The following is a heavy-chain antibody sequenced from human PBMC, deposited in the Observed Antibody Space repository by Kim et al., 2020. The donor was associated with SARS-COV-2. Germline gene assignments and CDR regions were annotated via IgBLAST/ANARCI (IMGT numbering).Heavy chain of an antibody. J-gene: IGHJ5*02. V-gene: IGHV1-24*01. Sequence: ASVKVSCKVSGYTLTELSMHWVRQAPGKGLEWMGGFDPEDGETIYAQKFQGRVTMTEDTSTDTAYMELSSLRSEDTAVYYCATVLSSSWYNGYWFDPWGQGTLVTVSS. D-gene: IGHD6-13*01. CDR3: ATVLSSSWYNGYWFDP. CDR1: GYTLTELS. CDR2: FDPEDGET.